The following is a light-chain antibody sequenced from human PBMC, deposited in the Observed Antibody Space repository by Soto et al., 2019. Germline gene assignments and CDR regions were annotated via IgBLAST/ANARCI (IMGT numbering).Light chain of an antibody. V-gene: IGLV6-57*01. CDR1: GGSIASNY. Sequence: NFMLTQPHSVSESQGKTVIISCTRSGGSIASNYVQWYQQRPGSSPTTVIYEDNQRPSGVPDRFSGSIDSSSNSASLTISGLETEDEADYYCQSYDATNQVFGGGTKLTVL. CDR2: EDN. J-gene: IGLJ3*02. CDR3: QSYDATNQV.